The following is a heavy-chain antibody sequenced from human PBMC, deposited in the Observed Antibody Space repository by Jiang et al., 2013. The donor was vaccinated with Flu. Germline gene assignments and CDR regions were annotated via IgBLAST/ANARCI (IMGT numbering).Heavy chain of an antibody. CDR1: GYSFNNYW. J-gene: IGHJ4*02. CDR3: ARHQFMNGYGDYVYFDY. CDR2: IYPGDSDT. D-gene: IGHD4-17*01. Sequence: GAEVKKPGESLKISCKGSGYSFNNYWIGWVRQMPGTGLEWMGLIYPGDSDTRNNPSFQGQVTMSADKSIDTAYLQWSSLKASDTAMYYCARHQFMNGYGDYVYFDYWGQGTLVTVSS. V-gene: IGHV5-51*01.